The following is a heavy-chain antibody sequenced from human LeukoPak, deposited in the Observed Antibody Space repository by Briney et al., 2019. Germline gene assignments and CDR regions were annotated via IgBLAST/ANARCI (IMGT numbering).Heavy chain of an antibody. V-gene: IGHV1-69*04. Sequence: SVKVSCKASGGTFSSYAISWVRQAPGQGLEWMGRIIPILGIANYAQKFQGRVTITADKSTSTAYMELSSLRSEDTAVYYCARAIPFGGVITPLADYWGQGTLVTVSS. D-gene: IGHD3-16*02. CDR3: ARAIPFGGVITPLADY. CDR1: GGTFSSYA. J-gene: IGHJ4*02. CDR2: IIPILGIA.